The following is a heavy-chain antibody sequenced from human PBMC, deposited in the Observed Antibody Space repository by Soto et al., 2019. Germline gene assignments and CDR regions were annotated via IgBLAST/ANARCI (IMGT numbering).Heavy chain of an antibody. CDR1: GFTFRSYG. Sequence: QVQLVESGGGVVQPGRSLRLSCAASGFTFRSYGMHWVRQAPGKGLEWVAVIWYDGSKKCYADSVKGRFTISRDNSKNTRYLQMNSLRAEDTAVYYCARGNYDSMGAFDIWGQGTLVTVSS. CDR3: ARGNYDSMGAFDI. V-gene: IGHV3-33*01. D-gene: IGHD3-22*01. J-gene: IGHJ3*02. CDR2: IWYDGSKK.